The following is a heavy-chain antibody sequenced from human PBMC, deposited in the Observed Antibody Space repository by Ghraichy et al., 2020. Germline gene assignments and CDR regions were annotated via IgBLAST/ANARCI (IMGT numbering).Heavy chain of an antibody. CDR3: ARDPLTADY. Sequence: ASVKVSCKASGYSFTGYYMHWVRQAPGQGLEWMGWINPNSGGTNYDQKFQGRVTMTRDTSISTAYMALSRLRSDDTAIYYCARDPLTADYWRQGTLVTVSS. V-gene: IGHV1-2*02. CDR1: GYSFTGYY. D-gene: IGHD7-27*01. J-gene: IGHJ4*02. CDR2: INPNSGGT.